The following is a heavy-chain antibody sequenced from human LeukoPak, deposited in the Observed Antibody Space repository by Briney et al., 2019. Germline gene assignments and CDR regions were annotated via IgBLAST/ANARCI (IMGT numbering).Heavy chain of an antibody. CDR2: IKQDGSEK. D-gene: IGHD6-19*01. V-gene: IGHV3-7*01. J-gene: IGHJ4*02. Sequence: PGGSLRISCAASGFTPSSYWMSWVRQAPGKGLEWVANIKQDGSEKYYVDSVKGRFTISRDNAKNSLYLQMNSLRAEDTAVYYCARDRGSSGWYEFDYWGQGTLVTVSS. CDR3: ARDRGSSGWYEFDY. CDR1: GFTPSSYW.